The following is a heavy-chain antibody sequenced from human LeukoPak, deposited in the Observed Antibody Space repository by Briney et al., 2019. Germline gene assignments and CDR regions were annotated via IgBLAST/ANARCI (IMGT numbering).Heavy chain of an antibody. J-gene: IGHJ6*02. CDR1: GFTFSDYD. D-gene: IGHD1-26*01. CDR3: AKGGTGYYYGMDV. CDR2: IGTAGDT. V-gene: IGHV3-13*01. Sequence: PGGSLRLSCAASGFTFSDYDMHWVRQPTGKGLEWVAAIGTAGDTYYTGSVKGRFTISRDNSKNTLYLQMNSLRAEDTAVYYCAKGGTGYYYGMDVWGQGTTVTVSS.